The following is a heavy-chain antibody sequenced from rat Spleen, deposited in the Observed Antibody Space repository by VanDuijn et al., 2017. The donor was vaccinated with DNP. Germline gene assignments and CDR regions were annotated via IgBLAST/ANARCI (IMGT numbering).Heavy chain of an antibody. D-gene: IGHD1-11*01. CDR3: VRPHYEGYRIGYFDY. V-gene: IGHV5-7*01. J-gene: IGHJ2*01. CDR1: GFTFSDYN. Sequence: EVQLVESGGGLVQPGRSLKLSCAASGFTFSDYNMAWVRQAPKKGLEWVATISYDGSRTYYRDSVKGRFTISRDNAKSTLYLQMNSLRSEDMATYYCVRPHYEGYRIGYFDYWGQGVMVTVSS. CDR2: ISYDGSRT.